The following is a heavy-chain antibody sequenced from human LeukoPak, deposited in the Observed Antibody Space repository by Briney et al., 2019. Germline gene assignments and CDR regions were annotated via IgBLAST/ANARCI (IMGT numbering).Heavy chain of an antibody. CDR3: AKDLQVSSAYHFDY. Sequence: GGSLRLSCAASGFTVSSNYMSWVRQAPGKGLEWVSVIYSGGSTYYADSVKGRFTISRDNSKNTLYLQMNSLRAEDTAVYYCAKDLQVSSAYHFDYWGQGTLVSVSS. J-gene: IGHJ4*02. CDR2: IYSGGST. D-gene: IGHD6-19*01. V-gene: IGHV3-53*01. CDR1: GFTVSSNY.